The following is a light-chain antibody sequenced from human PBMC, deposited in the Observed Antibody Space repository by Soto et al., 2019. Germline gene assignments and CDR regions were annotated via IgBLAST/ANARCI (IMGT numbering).Light chain of an antibody. CDR1: SSDVGDYDY. V-gene: IGLV2-8*01. CDR2: EVI. CDR3: SSYAGSNGLL. Sequence: QSALTQPPSASGSPGQSVTISCAGTSSDVGDYDYVSWYQLHPGKAPKLLIYEVIKWPSGVPDRFSGSKTGNTASLTVAGLQTEDEADYYCSSYAGSNGLLFGGGTKVTVL. J-gene: IGLJ3*02.